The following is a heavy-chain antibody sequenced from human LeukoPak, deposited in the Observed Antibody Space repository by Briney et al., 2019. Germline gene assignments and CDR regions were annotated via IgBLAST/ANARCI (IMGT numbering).Heavy chain of an antibody. J-gene: IGHJ4*02. D-gene: IGHD2-15*01. CDR1: GYSVSSGYY. V-gene: IGHV4-38-2*02. CDR3: ASRSIGYCSGGSCRIDY. CDR2: IYYSGST. Sequence: SETLSLTCTVSGYSVSSGYYWGWIRQPPGKGLEWIGSIYYSGSTYYNPSLKSRVTISVDTSKNQFSLKLSSVTAADTAVYYCASRSIGYCSGGSCRIDYWGQGTLVTVSS.